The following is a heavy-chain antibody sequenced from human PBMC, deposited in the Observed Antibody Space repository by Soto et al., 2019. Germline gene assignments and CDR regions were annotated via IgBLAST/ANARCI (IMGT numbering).Heavy chain of an antibody. Sequence: EVQLVESGGGLVQPGGSLSLSCATSGFILSDCAMNWVRQAPGKGLEWVSYISSSSVIDYADSVKGRFTVSRDNARNSLYLQMNSLRAEDTAVYYCARDLSWGSNWYYYMDVWGKGTTVTVSS. J-gene: IGHJ6*03. CDR2: ISSSSVI. D-gene: IGHD7-27*01. CDR1: GFILSDCA. CDR3: ARDLSWGSNWYYYMDV. V-gene: IGHV3-48*01.